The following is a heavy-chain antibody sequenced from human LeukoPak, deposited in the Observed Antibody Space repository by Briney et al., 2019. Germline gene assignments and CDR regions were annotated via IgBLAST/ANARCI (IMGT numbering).Heavy chain of an antibody. Sequence: ASVKVSCKASGYTFTSYGTSWVRQAPGQGLEWMGWISAYNGYTDYAQNLQGRVTMTTDTSTSTAYLELRSLRADDTAVYYCARGGSSWSWFDPWGQGTLVTVSS. J-gene: IGHJ5*02. CDR2: ISAYNGYT. CDR1: GYTFTSYG. V-gene: IGHV1-18*01. CDR3: ARGGSSWSWFDP. D-gene: IGHD6-13*01.